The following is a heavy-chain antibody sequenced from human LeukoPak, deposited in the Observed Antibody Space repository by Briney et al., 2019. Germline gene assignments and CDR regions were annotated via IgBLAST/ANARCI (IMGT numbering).Heavy chain of an antibody. CDR2: IIPILGIA. D-gene: IGHD3-3*01. J-gene: IGHJ5*02. Sequence: SVKVSCKASGGTFSSYAISWVRQAPGQGLEWMGRIIPILGIANYAQKFQGRVTITADKSTSTAYMELSSLRSEDTAVYYCARGDRFSRLDPWGQGTLVTVSS. CDR1: GGTFSSYA. V-gene: IGHV1-69*04. CDR3: ARGDRFSRLDP.